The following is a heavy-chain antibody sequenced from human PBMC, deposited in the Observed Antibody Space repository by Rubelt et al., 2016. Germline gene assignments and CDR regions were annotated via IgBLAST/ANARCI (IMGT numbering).Heavy chain of an antibody. Sequence: QIGLMQSGAEVRKPGASVKVSCQTSGYNFVSYGVAWVRQVAGQGLECVGWIRGYEGTTHYVQSLQGRLTLTTDTSRGLAYLELKKLKPDDAGIYYWARWLDSPGSPFDYWGQGTQVSVSS. CDR2: IRGYEGTT. J-gene: IGHJ4*02. D-gene: IGHD6-19*01. V-gene: IGHV1-18*01. CDR3: ARWLDSPGSPFDY. CDR1: GYNFVSYG.